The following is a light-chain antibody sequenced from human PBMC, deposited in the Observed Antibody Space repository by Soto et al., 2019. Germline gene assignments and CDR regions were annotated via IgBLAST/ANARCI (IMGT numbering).Light chain of an antibody. Sequence: QAVVTQSPSASASLGASVKLTCTLSSGHSSYAIAWHQQQPEKGPRYLMKLNSDGSHSKGDGIPVRFSGSSSGAERYLTISSLQSEDEADYYCQTWGTGIHVVFGGGTKLTVL. J-gene: IGLJ2*01. CDR1: SGHSSYA. V-gene: IGLV4-69*01. CDR2: LNSDGSH. CDR3: QTWGTGIHVV.